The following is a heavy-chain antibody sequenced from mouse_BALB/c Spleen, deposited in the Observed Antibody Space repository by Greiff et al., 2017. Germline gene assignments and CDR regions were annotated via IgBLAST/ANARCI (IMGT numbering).Heavy chain of an antibody. V-gene: IGHV3-8*02. Sequence: EVKLMESGPSLVKPSQTLSLTCSVTGDSITSGYWNWIRKFPGNKLEYMGYISYSGSTYYNPSLKSRISITRDTSKNQYYLQLNSVTTEDTATYYCARAPYYGSSYYAMDYWGQGTSVTVSS. CDR1: GDSITSGY. CDR2: ISYSGST. CDR3: ARAPYYGSSYYAMDY. J-gene: IGHJ4*01. D-gene: IGHD1-1*01.